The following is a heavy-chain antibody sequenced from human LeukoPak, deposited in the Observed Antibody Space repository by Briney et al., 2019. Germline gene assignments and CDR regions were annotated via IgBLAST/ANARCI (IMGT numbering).Heavy chain of an antibody. CDR2: INPNSGGT. CDR1: GYTFTGYY. D-gene: IGHD4-17*01. Sequence: GASVKVSCKASGYTFTGYYMHWVRQAPGQGLEWMGWINPNSGGTNYAQKFQGRVTMTRDTSISTAYMELSWLRPDDTAVYYCARGVLLRYGDPNWFDPWGQGTLVTVSS. CDR3: ARGVLLRYGDPNWFDP. J-gene: IGHJ5*02. V-gene: IGHV1-2*02.